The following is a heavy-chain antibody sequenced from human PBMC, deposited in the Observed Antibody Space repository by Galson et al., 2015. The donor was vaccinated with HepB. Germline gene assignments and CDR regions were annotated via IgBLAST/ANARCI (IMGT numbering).Heavy chain of an antibody. CDR1: EFSASSNY. CDR2: IYSCGTT. CDR3: ASGYSSGWTPPHGFDI. D-gene: IGHD6-19*01. V-gene: IGHV3-66*01. J-gene: IGHJ3*02. Sequence: SLRLSCAASEFSASSNYMSWVRPAPGKGLEWVSVIYSCGTTYSAELIKGRFTITRDNSKNTVYLQMNNLRAENTAFYYCASGYSSGWTPPHGFDIWGRGTMVTVSS.